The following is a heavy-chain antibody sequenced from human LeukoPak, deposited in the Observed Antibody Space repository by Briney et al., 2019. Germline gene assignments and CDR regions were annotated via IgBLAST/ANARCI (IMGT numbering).Heavy chain of an antibody. J-gene: IGHJ6*03. D-gene: IGHD4-11*01. CDR2: FDPEDGET. Sequence: ASVTVSCKVSGYTLTELSMHWVRQAPGKGLEWMGGFDPEDGETIYAQKFQGRVTMTEDTSTDTAYMELSSLRSEDTAVYYCATVNSSSTVTTLDYYYYYMDVWGKGTTVTVSS. V-gene: IGHV1-24*01. CDR1: GYTLTELS. CDR3: ATVNSSSTVTTLDYYYYYMDV.